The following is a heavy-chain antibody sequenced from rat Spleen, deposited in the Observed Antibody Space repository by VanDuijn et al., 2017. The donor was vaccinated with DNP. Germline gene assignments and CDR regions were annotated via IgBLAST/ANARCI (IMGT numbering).Heavy chain of an antibody. CDR1: GFIFSDYA. Sequence: EVQLVESGGGLVQPGRSQKLSCAASGFIFSDYAMAWVRQSPKKGLEWVATIIYDGSSSFYRDSVKGRFTISRDNAKTTLYLQMDSLRSEDTATYYCVRRGGKGLFSKWGQGTLVTVSS. D-gene: IGHD3-1*01. CDR2: IIYDGSSS. CDR3: VRRGGKGLFSK. V-gene: IGHV5-7*01. J-gene: IGHJ3*01.